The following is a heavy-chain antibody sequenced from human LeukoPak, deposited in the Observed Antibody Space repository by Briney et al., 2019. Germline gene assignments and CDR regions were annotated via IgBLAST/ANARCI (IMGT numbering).Heavy chain of an antibody. J-gene: IGHJ4*02. CDR2: ISSSSSYI. Sequence: GGSLRLSCAASGFTFSDHYIDWVRQAPGKGLEWVSSISSSSSYIYYADSVKGRFTISRDNAKNSLYLQMNSLRAEDTAVYYCARDLQLAFDYWGQGTLVTVSS. D-gene: IGHD1-1*01. V-gene: IGHV3-21*01. CDR1: GFTFSDHY. CDR3: ARDLQLAFDY.